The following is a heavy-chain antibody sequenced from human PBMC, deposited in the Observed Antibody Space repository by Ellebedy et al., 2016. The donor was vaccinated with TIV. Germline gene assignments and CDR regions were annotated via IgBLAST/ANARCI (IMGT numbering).Heavy chain of an antibody. CDR1: KFTVSYNY. CDR2: IYTDDST. J-gene: IGHJ2*01. CDR3: ARVSFYDVDLSGWYFDI. Sequence: GGSLRLSCAASKFTVSYNYMNWVRQAPGKGPEWVSGIYTDDSTDYADSVKGRFTISRDNSKNTLYLQMNSLRTEDTAVYYCARVSFYDVDLSGWYFDIWGRGTLVSVSS. D-gene: IGHD3-16*02. V-gene: IGHV3-66*01.